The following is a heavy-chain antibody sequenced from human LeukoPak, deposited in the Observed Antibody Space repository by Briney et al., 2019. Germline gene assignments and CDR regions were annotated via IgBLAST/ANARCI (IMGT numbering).Heavy chain of an antibody. J-gene: IGHJ3*02. CDR3: ARGSYYDSSGTFTDAFDI. V-gene: IGHV4-30-2*01. D-gene: IGHD3-22*01. CDR2: IYHSGST. CDR1: GGSISSGGYS. Sequence: SQTLSLTCAVSGGSISSGGYSWSWIRQPPGKGLEWIGYIYHSGSTYYNPSLKSRVTISVDRSKNQFSLKLSSVTAADTAVYCCARGSYYDSSGTFTDAFDIWGQGTMVTVSS.